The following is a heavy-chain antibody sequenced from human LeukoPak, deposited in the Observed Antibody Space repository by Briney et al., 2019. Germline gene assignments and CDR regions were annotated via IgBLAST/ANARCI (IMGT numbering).Heavy chain of an antibody. CDR3: AKDLVRGQWLVHDAFDI. V-gene: IGHV3-30*18. J-gene: IGHJ3*02. D-gene: IGHD6-19*01. CDR2: ISYDGSNK. Sequence: PGRSLRLSCAASGFTFSSYGMHWVRQAPGKGLEWVAVISYDGSNKYYADSVKGRFTISRDNSKNTLYLQMNSLRAEDTAVYYCAKDLVRGQWLVHDAFDIWGQGTMVTVSS. CDR1: GFTFSSYG.